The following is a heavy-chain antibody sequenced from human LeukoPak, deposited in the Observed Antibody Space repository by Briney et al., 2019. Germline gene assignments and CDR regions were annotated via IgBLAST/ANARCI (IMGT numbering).Heavy chain of an antibody. CDR3: ATLKLGYCSSTSSPILDY. CDR1: GGSFSGYY. CDR2: INHSGST. D-gene: IGHD2-2*01. V-gene: IGHV4-34*01. J-gene: IGHJ4*02. Sequence: PSETLSLTCAVYGGSFSGYYWSWIRQPPGKGLEWIGEINHSGSTNYNPSLKSRVTISVDTSKNQFSLKLSSVTAADTAVYYCATLKLGYCSSTSSPILDYWGQGTLVTVSS.